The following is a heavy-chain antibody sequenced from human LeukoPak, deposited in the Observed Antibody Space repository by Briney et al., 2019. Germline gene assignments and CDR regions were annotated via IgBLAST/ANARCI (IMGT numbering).Heavy chain of an antibody. J-gene: IGHJ4*02. CDR3: AKSEVSSGPPIDY. D-gene: IGHD3-22*01. CDR1: GFTFSSYD. CDR2: VSGSDGST. V-gene: IGHV3-23*01. Sequence: GGSLRLSCAASGFTFSSYDMSWVRQAPGKGPEWVSAVSGSDGSTYCADSVKGRFTISRDNSKNTLSLQMNSLRAEDTAVYYCAKSEVSSGPPIDYWGQGTLVTVSS.